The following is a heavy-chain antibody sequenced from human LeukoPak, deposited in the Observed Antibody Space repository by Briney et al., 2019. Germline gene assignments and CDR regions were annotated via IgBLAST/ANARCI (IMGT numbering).Heavy chain of an antibody. CDR2: IQPVDSET. Sequence: GESLKISCRASGYTFTSYWIAWVRQLPGKGLELMGIIQPVDSETRYSPSFRGQVTISADRSMNTAYLQWSSLKASDTAIYYCASLNQCGTDCYSRYWGQGTLVTVSS. V-gene: IGHV5-51*01. J-gene: IGHJ4*02. CDR3: ASLNQCGTDCYSRY. D-gene: IGHD2-21*02. CDR1: GYTFTSYW.